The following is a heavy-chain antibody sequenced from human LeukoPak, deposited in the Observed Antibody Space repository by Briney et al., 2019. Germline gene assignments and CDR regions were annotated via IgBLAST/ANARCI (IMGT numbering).Heavy chain of an antibody. J-gene: IGHJ6*03. V-gene: IGHV3-30*04. Sequence: GGSLRLSCAASGFTFSSYAMHWVRQAPGKGLEWVAVISYDGSNKYYADSVKGRFTISRDNSKNTLYLQMNSLRAEDTAVYYCARDPTRGFLNLYYYYYMDVWGKGTTVTVSS. D-gene: IGHD5-12*01. CDR1: GFTFSSYA. CDR3: ARDPTRGFLNLYYYYYMDV. CDR2: ISYDGSNK.